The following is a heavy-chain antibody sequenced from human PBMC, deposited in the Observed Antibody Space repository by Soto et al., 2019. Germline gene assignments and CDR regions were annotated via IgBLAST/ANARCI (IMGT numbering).Heavy chain of an antibody. J-gene: IGHJ4*02. CDR2: ISGTGDTT. V-gene: IGHV3-23*01. CDR1: RFTIPNVA. D-gene: IGHD2-2*01. Sequence: GGTLRLSWAASRFTIPNVAMNWVRPAPGKGLEWASVISGTGDTTYNADSVKGRFTISRDNSMNTAFMQMNSLRAEDTALYYCAKGYCSSTSCSFDYWGQGTLVTVSS. CDR3: AKGYCSSTSCSFDY.